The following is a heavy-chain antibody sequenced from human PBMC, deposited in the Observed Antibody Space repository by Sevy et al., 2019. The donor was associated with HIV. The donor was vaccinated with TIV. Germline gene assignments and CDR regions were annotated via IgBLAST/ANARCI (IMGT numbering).Heavy chain of an antibody. J-gene: IGHJ4*02. V-gene: IGHV3-7*01. Sequence: GGSPRLSCAASGFSLNSYWMSWVRQAPGKGLEWVANIKQDGSVKYYVDSVKGRFTISRDNARNLLYLQMNSRRAEDTALYYCVRAIAADGSFWGQGTLVTVSS. CDR3: VRAIAADGSF. CDR2: IKQDGSVK. CDR1: GFSLNSYW. D-gene: IGHD6-13*01.